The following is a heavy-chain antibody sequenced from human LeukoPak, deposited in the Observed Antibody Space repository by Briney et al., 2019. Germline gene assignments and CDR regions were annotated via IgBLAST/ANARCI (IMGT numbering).Heavy chain of an antibody. V-gene: IGHV4-4*07. Sequence: SETLSLTCTVSGGFISSYYWSWIRQPAGKGLEWIGRIYTSGSTNYNPSLKSRVTMSVDTSKNQFSLKLSSVTAADTAVYYCTRDLSGFTYGNDDYHYYYVDVWGKGTTVTVSS. J-gene: IGHJ6*03. CDR2: IYTSGST. D-gene: IGHD5-18*01. CDR3: TRDLSGFTYGNDDYHYYYVDV. CDR1: GGFISSYY.